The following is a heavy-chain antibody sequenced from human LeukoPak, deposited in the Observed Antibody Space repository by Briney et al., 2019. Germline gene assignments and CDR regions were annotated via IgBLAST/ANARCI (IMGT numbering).Heavy chain of an antibody. J-gene: IGHJ4*02. D-gene: IGHD3-3*01. CDR1: GFTFSSYW. V-gene: IGHV3-7*01. Sequence: GGSLRLSCAASGFTFSSYWMSWGRQAPGEGLEWVASIKEDGSKKYYVDSVTGRFTISRDNAKNSVYLQMNSLRAEDTAVYYCARDWSDGFDYWGQGTLVTVSS. CDR2: IKEDGSKK. CDR3: ARDWSDGFDY.